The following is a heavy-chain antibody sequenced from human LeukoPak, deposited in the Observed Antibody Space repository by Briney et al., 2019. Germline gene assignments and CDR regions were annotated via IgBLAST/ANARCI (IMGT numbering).Heavy chain of an antibody. CDR1: GGSFSGYY. V-gene: IGHV4-34*01. Sequence: SETLSLTCAVYGGSFSGYYWSWIRQPPGKGLEWIGEINHSGSTNYNPSLKSRVTISVDTSKNQFSLKLSSVTAADMAVYYCAIHPRARVTYNWGQGTLVTVSS. CDR3: AIHPRARVTYN. D-gene: IGHD2-21*02. J-gene: IGHJ4*02. CDR2: INHSGST.